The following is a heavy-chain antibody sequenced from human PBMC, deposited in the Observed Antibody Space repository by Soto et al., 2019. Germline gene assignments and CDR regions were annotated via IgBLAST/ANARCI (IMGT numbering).Heavy chain of an antibody. J-gene: IGHJ5*02. D-gene: IGHD2-21*02. CDR1: GVSISSSSYF. Sequence: QLQLQESGPGLVKPSETLSLTCSVSGVSISSSSYFWGWIRQPPGKGLEWIGSIYYSGSTYYNPSLKSRVTVSVDTSKNQFSRKLSSVTAADTAVYYCARHPSDFWFDPWCQGTLVTVSS. CDR3: ARHPSDFWFDP. CDR2: IYYSGST. V-gene: IGHV4-39*01.